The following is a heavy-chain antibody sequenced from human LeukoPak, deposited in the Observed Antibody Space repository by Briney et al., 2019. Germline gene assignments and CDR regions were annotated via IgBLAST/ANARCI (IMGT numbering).Heavy chain of an antibody. CDR3: ARGLKGTNAVDY. D-gene: IGHD2-8*01. V-gene: IGHV4-4*07. Sequence: SETLSLTCSVSXXXXNNNYWSWIRQXXXXXXXWIGRVYSSGSTKYNPSLRSRVTLSVDTSKNQFSLRLTGVTAADTAVYYCARGLKGTNAVDYWGQGILVTVSS. J-gene: IGHJ4*02. CDR2: VYSSGST. CDR1: XXXXNNNY.